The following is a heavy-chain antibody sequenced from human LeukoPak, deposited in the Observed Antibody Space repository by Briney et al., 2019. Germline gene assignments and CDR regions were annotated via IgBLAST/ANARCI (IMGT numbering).Heavy chain of an antibody. V-gene: IGHV3-21*01. CDR1: GFTFSTYT. J-gene: IGHJ4*02. D-gene: IGHD3-22*01. CDR3: ARHVVALGFDY. Sequence: GGSLRLSCAASGFTFSTYTMNWVRQAPGKGLEWVSSITTSSSYIYYADSVKGRFTISRDNAKNSLYLQMNSLRAEDTAVYYCARHVVALGFDYWGQGALVTVSS. CDR2: ITTSSSYI.